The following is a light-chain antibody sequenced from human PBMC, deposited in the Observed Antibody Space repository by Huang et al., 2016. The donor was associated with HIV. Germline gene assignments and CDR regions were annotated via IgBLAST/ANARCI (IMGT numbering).Light chain of an antibody. Sequence: IVMTQSPATLSVSPGERAALSCRASHSVGRNLAWYQQIPGQAPRLLFYGASTRASGVPARVSGSGSGTEFTLTISSLQSEDFAVYYCQQYNNWPRTFGQGTKVDI. CDR2: GAS. V-gene: IGKV3-15*01. J-gene: IGKJ1*01. CDR1: HSVGRN. CDR3: QQYNNWPRT.